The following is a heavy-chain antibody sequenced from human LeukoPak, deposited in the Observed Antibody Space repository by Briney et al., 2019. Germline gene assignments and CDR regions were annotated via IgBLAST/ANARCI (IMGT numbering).Heavy chain of an antibody. Sequence: ASVRVSCKASGGTFSSYAISWVRQAPGQGLEWMGWINPNSGGTNYAQKFQGRVTMTRDTSISTAYMELSRLRSDDTAVYYCARAWEPAAIQFYFDYWGQGTLVTVSS. D-gene: IGHD2-2*01. J-gene: IGHJ4*02. CDR2: INPNSGGT. CDR1: GGTFSSYA. V-gene: IGHV1-2*02. CDR3: ARAWEPAAIQFYFDY.